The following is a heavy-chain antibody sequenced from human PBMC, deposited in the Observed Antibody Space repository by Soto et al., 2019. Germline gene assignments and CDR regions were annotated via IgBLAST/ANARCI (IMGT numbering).Heavy chain of an antibody. D-gene: IGHD3-16*01. CDR3: ARGSDYIWGSYMATWFDP. J-gene: IGHJ5*02. Sequence: QVQLVQSGAEVKKPGSSVKVSCKASGGTFSSYTISWVRQAPGQGLEWMGRIIPILGIANYAQKFQGRVTITADTSTSTAYMELSSLRSEDTAVYYCARGSDYIWGSYMATWFDPWGQGTLVTVSS. CDR1: GGTFSSYT. CDR2: IIPILGIA. V-gene: IGHV1-69*02.